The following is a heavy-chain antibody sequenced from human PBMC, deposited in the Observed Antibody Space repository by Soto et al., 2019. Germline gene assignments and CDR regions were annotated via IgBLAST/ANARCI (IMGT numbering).Heavy chain of an antibody. CDR2: ISAYNGNT. J-gene: IGHJ4*02. D-gene: IGHD3-10*01. CDR3: AKEDVWFAKDY. V-gene: IGHV1-18*04. CDR1: GYTFTSYG. Sequence: ASVKVSCKASGYTFTSYGISWVRQAPGQGLEWMGWISAYNGNTNYAQKLQGRVTMTTDTSTSTAYMELNSLRPEDTAVYYCAKEDVWFAKDYWGQGTLVTVSS.